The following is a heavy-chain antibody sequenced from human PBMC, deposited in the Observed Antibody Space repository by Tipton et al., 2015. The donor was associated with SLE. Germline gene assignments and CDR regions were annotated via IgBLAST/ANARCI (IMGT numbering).Heavy chain of an antibody. J-gene: IGHJ3*01. Sequence: TLFLTCSVSGVSISIYYWSWIRQSPGKGLEWIGFFYFSGSSQYNPSLKSRVAISADTSNNQFSLELRSVTAADTAVYYCARHLGVIVAFEVWGQGTVLTVSS. D-gene: IGHD3-10*01. CDR3: ARHLGVIVAFEV. CDR1: GVSISIYY. CDR2: FYFSGSS. V-gene: IGHV4-59*01.